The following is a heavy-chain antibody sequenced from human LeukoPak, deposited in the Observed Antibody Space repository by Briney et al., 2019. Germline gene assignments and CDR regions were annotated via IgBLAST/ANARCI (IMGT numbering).Heavy chain of an antibody. Sequence: PGGSLRLSCAASGFTFSSYAMHWVRQAPGKGLEWVAVISYDGSNKYYADSVKGRFTISRDNSKNTLYLQMNSLRAEDTAVYYCAKGPYYYDSSGRSDYWGQGTLVTVSS. CDR3: AKGPYYYDSSGRSDY. CDR1: GFTFSSYA. D-gene: IGHD3-22*01. J-gene: IGHJ4*02. V-gene: IGHV3-30-3*01. CDR2: ISYDGSNK.